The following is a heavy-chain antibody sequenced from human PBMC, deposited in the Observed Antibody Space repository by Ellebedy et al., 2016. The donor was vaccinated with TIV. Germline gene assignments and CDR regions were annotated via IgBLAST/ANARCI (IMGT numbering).Heavy chain of an antibody. CDR2: IIPILGIA. Sequence: AASVKVSCKASGGTFSSYAISWVRQAPGQGLEWMGRIIPILGIANYAQTFQGRVTITADKSTSTAYMELSSLRSEDTAVYYCASTYYDFWSGYRPSRYYYYGMDVWGQGTTVTVSS. CDR1: GGTFSSYA. V-gene: IGHV1-69*04. J-gene: IGHJ6*02. CDR3: ASTYYDFWSGYRPSRYYYYGMDV. D-gene: IGHD3-3*01.